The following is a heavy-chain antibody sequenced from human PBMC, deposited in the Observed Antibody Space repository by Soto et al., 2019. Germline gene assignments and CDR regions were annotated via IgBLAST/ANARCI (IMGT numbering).Heavy chain of an antibody. V-gene: IGHV4-34*01. D-gene: IGHD3-16*01. CDR2: INHSGST. CDR3: ARVKLGGGYYYGMDV. J-gene: IGHJ6*02. Sequence: SETLSLTCAVYGGSFSGYYWSWIRQPPGKGLEWIGEINHSGSTNYNPSLKSRVTISVDTSKNQFSLKLSSVTAADTAVYYCARVKLGGGYYYGMDVWGQGTTVTVSS. CDR1: GGSFSGYY.